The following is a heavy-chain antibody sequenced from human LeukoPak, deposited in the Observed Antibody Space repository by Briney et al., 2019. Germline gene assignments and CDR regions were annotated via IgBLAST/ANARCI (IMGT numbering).Heavy chain of an antibody. CDR2: IHNSGLT. J-gene: IGHJ3*02. Sequence: SETLSLTCSVSGGAISSYYWSWIRQPPGKGLEGIGYIHNSGLTNYNPSLNSRVTISVDTSKNQFSLKLSSVSAADTAVCYCAAWLRGVIGAFDIWGQGTMVTVSS. D-gene: IGHD3-10*01. V-gene: IGHV4-59*12. CDR1: GGAISSYY. CDR3: AAWLRGVIGAFDI.